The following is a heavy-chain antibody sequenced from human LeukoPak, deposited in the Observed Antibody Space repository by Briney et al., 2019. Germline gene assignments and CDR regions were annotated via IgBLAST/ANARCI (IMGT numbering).Heavy chain of an antibody. CDR2: INTNTGNP. Sequence: GASVKVSCKAYGYTFTSYAMNWVRQAPGQGLEWMGWINTNTGNPTYAQGFTGRFVFSLDTSVSTAYLQISSLKAEDTAVYYCARDRPVVAATGRKPGNWFDPWGQGTLVTVSS. CDR1: GYTFTSYA. J-gene: IGHJ5*02. D-gene: IGHD2-15*01. V-gene: IGHV7-4-1*02. CDR3: ARDRPVVAATGRKPGNWFDP.